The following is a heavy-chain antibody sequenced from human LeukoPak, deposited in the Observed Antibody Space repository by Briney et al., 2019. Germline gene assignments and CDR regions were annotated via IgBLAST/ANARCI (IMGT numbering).Heavy chain of an antibody. CDR3: ATQRPFDWFGTPVAFAI. V-gene: IGHV3-30*03. Sequence: PGGSLRLSCAASGFTFSSYGMHWVRQAPGKGLEWVAVISYDGSNKYYADSVKGRFTISRDDSKNTLYLQMNSLRAEDTAVYYCATQRPFDWFGTPVAFAIWGQGTMVTVSS. J-gene: IGHJ3*02. D-gene: IGHD3-9*01. CDR2: ISYDGSNK. CDR1: GFTFSSYG.